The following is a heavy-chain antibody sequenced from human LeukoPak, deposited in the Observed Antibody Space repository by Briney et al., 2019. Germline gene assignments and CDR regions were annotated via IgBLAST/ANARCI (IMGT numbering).Heavy chain of an antibody. J-gene: IGHJ4*02. D-gene: IGHD3-16*01. CDR2: MNPNSGNT. CDR3: ARFGGK. Sequence: ASVKVSCKASGYTFTSCDINWVRQATGQGLEWMGWMNPNSGNTGYGQSFQGRITMTRDISIGTAYMELSNLTSEDTAVYYCARFGGKWGQGTLVTVSS. CDR1: GYTFTSCD. V-gene: IGHV1-8*01.